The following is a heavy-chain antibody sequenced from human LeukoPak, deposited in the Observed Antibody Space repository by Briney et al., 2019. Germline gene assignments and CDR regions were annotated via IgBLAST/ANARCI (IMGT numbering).Heavy chain of an antibody. J-gene: IGHJ4*02. CDR3: AKGHGDASGYYYFDS. CDR2: IRGNAGTT. D-gene: IGHD3-22*01. V-gene: IGHV3-23*01. CDR1: GFIFSNYG. Sequence: GGTLRLSCAASGFIFSNYGMSWVRQAPGKGLEWVSAIRGNAGTTYYADSVKGRFTIFRDNFKNMLYLQMNSLRVEDTAVYYCAKGHGDASGYYYFDSWGQGTLVTVSS.